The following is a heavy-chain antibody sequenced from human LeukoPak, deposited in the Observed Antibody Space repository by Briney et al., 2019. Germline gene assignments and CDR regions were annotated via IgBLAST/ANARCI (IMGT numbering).Heavy chain of an antibody. Sequence: GGSLRLSCAASGFTFSDYSMDWVRQAPGKGLEWVSYISSSGNLIHYADSVKGRFTFSRDNARNSLYLQMSSLRADDTAIYYCAREGGWNDFDYWGQGTLVTVSS. V-gene: IGHV3-48*04. D-gene: IGHD1-1*01. J-gene: IGHJ4*02. CDR1: GFTFSDYS. CDR2: ISSSGNLI. CDR3: AREGGWNDFDY.